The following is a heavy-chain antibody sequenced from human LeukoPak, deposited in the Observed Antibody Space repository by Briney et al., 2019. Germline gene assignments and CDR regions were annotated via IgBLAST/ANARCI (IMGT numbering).Heavy chain of an antibody. V-gene: IGHV4-61*02. CDR3: ARASYPYDINGWAPFDY. D-gene: IGHD3-22*01. J-gene: IGHJ4*02. Sequence: SETLSLTCTVSGNSISSGDNYWSWIRQPAGKGLEWIGRIYTSGSTNYNPSLKSRVTISGDTSKNQFSLRLSSVTAADTAVYYCARASYPYDINGWAPFDYWGQGTLVTVSS. CDR1: GNSISSGDNY. CDR2: IYTSGST.